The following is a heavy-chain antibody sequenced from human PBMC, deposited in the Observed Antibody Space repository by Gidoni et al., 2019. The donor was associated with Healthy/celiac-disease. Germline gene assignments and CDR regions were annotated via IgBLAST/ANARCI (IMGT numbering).Heavy chain of an antibody. D-gene: IGHD3-16*01. V-gene: IGHV4-39*02. Sequence: QLQLQESGPGLVKPSETLSLTCTVSGGSISSSSYYWGWIRQPPGKGLEWIGSIYYSGSTYYNPSLKSRVTISVDTSKNQFSLKVSSVTAADTAVYYCVRELREDYYFDYWGQGTLVTVSS. J-gene: IGHJ4*02. CDR2: IYYSGST. CDR3: VRELREDYYFDY. CDR1: GGSISSSSYY.